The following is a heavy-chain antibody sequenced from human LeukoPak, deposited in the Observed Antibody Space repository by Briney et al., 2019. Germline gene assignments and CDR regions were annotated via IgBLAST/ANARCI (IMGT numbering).Heavy chain of an antibody. CDR3: AKGILDGTLDY. J-gene: IGHJ4*02. Sequence: GGSLRLSCAASGFTFDDYAMHWVRQAPGKGLEWVSGISWNSGSIGYADSVKGRFTISRDNAKNSLYLQMNSLRAEDTALYYCAKGILDGTLDYWGQGTLVTVSS. CDR2: ISWNSGSI. CDR1: GFTFDDYA. V-gene: IGHV3-9*01.